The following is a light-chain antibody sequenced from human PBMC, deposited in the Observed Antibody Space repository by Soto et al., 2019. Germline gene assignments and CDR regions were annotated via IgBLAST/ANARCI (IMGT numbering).Light chain of an antibody. CDR3: MQALQTPS. J-gene: IGKJ4*01. V-gene: IGKV2-28*01. CDR1: ESLLDSHGYNN. Sequence: DIVLTQSPLSLPVTPVEPAPISCWSSESLLDSHGYNNVDWYLQKAGQSPQLLIYLGSNRASGVPDRFSGSGSGTDFTLKISRLEAEDVGVYYCMQALQTPSFGGGTKVDI. CDR2: LGS.